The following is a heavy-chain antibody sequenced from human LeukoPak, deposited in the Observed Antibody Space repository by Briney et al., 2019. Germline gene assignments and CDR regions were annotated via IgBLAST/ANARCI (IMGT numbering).Heavy chain of an antibody. Sequence: GESLKIPRQGSGDRFSTHGIAWVRQMPGKGLEWMGVIYPDDSDSRYSPSVQGQVTFSADKSINTAYLQWTSLKCSDSAIYYCARVGGGDPQYDFDHWGQRTLVIASS. J-gene: IGHJ4*02. CDR1: GDRFSTHG. CDR3: ARVGGGDPQYDFDH. D-gene: IGHD2-21*02. CDR2: IYPDDSDS. V-gene: IGHV5-51*01.